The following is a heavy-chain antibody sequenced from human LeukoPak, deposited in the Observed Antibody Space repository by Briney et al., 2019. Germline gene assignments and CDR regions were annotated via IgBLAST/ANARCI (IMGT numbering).Heavy chain of an antibody. CDR3: ARDVGLAGPFDY. D-gene: IGHD3/OR15-3a*01. CDR1: RGTFSSYA. V-gene: IGHV1-69*04. Sequence: GASVKVSCKASRGTFSSYAISGVRQAPGQGLEWMGRIIPILGIANYAQKLQGRVTITADKSTSTAYMKLSSLRAKDTAVYYCARDVGLAGPFDYWGQGTLVTVSS. CDR2: IIPILGIA. J-gene: IGHJ4*02.